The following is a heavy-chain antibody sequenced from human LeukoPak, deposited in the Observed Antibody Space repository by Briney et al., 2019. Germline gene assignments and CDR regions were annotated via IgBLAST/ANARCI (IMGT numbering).Heavy chain of an antibody. V-gene: IGHV4-59*11. J-gene: IGHJ4*02. CDR1: GGSISSHY. CDR2: IYYSGST. CDR3: ARLPFGVVSAIDY. D-gene: IGHD3-3*01. Sequence: SETLSLTCTVSGGSISSHYWSWIRQPPGKGLEWIGYIYYSGSTNYNPSLKSRVTISVDTSKNQFSLKLSSVTAADTAVYYCARLPFGVVSAIDYWGQGTLVNVSS.